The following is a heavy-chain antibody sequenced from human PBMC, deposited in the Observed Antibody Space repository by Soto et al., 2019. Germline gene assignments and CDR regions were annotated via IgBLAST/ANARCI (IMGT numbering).Heavy chain of an antibody. V-gene: IGHV1-18*01. D-gene: IGHD3-16*01. J-gene: IGHJ6*02. CDR3: ARSWVTGKGGIDV. CDR1: GYTFTSYG. Sequence: ASVKVSCKASGYTFTSYGLSWVRQAPGQGLEWMGWINGYTGNTNYAQKFQGRVTMTTDTSTNTAYLDLWTLISDDTAVYYCARSWVTGKGGIDVWGHGTTVTVSS. CDR2: INGYTGNT.